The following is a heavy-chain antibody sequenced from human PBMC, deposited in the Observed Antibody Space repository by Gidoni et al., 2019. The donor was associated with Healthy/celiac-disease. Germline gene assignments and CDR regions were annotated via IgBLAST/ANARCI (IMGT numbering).Heavy chain of an antibody. CDR2: ISGSGGST. CDR1: GFTFSSYA. J-gene: IGHJ4*02. D-gene: IGHD2-15*01. V-gene: IGHV3-23*01. Sequence: EVQLLESGGGLVQPGGSLRLSCAASGFTFSSYAMSWVRQAPGKGLEWVSAISGSGGSTYYADSVKGRFTISRDNSKNTLYLQMNSLRAEDTAVYYCAKTLALGCSGGSCYPRSGYDYWGQGTLVTVSS. CDR3: AKTLALGCSGGSCYPRSGYDY.